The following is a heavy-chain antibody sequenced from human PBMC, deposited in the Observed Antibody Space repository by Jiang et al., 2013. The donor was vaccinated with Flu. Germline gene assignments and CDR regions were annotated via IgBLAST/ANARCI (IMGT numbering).Heavy chain of an antibody. J-gene: IGHJ3*02. CDR2: IYYSGST. Sequence: GSGLVKPSQTLSLTCTVSGGSISSGGYYWSWIRQHPGKGLEWIGYIYYSGSTYYNPSLKSRVTISVDTSKNQFSLKLSSVTAADTAVYYCARDPYSYGHQDDAFDIWGQGTMVTVSS. V-gene: IGHV4-31*03. CDR3: ARDPYSYGHQDDAFDI. D-gene: IGHD5-18*01. CDR1: GGSISSGGYY.